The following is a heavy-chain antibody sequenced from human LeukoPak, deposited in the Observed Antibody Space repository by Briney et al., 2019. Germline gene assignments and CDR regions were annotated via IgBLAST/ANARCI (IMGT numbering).Heavy chain of an antibody. Sequence: PGKSLRLSCRTSGFTFDDHVMHWVRQAAGKGLEWVSGISANSDYIKYADSVRGRFTISRDNSKNTLYLQMNSLRAEDTAVYYCAKGTYDYEAYYWGQGTLVTVSS. J-gene: IGHJ4*02. CDR2: ISANSDYI. CDR1: GFTFDDHV. V-gene: IGHV3-9*01. CDR3: AKGTYDYEAYY. D-gene: IGHD3-16*01.